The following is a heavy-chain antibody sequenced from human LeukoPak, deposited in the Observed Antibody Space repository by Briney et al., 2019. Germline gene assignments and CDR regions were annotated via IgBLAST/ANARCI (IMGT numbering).Heavy chain of an antibody. CDR1: GFTFSDYY. J-gene: IGHJ4*02. D-gene: IGHD3-22*01. CDR3: ARTYYYDSSGYYYDDY. Sequence: GGSLRLSCAASGFTFSDYYMTWIRQAPGKGLEWVSYITNSGNYANYADSVKGRFTISRDNGENSLYLQMNSLRAEDTAVYYCARTYYYDSSGYYYDDYWGQGTLVTVSS. V-gene: IGHV3-11*06. CDR2: ITNSGNYA.